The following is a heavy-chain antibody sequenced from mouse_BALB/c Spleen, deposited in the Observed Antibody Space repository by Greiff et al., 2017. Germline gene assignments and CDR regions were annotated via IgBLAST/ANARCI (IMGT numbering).Heavy chain of an antibody. CDR1: GYSITSGYY. J-gene: IGHJ4*01. Sequence: EVQRVESGPGLVKPSQSLSLTCSVTGYSITSGYYWNWIRQFPGNKLEWMGYISYDGSNNYNPSLKNRISITRDTSKNQFFLKLNSVTTEDTATYYCARDFYYDYDGGGDYWGQGTSVTVSS. CDR2: ISYDGSN. D-gene: IGHD2-4*01. V-gene: IGHV3-6*02. CDR3: ARDFYYDYDGGGDY.